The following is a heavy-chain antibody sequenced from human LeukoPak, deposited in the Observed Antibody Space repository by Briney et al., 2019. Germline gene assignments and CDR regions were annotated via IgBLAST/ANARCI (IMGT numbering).Heavy chain of an antibody. Sequence: GGSLRLPCAASGFTFSSYAMSWVRQAPGKGLEWVSTISGSGGSTYYADSVKGRFTISRDNSKNTLYMQMNRLRAEDTAKYYCAKVAAGGYSYGLDYWGQGTLVTVSS. CDR2: ISGSGGST. D-gene: IGHD5-18*01. CDR1: GFTFSSYA. V-gene: IGHV3-23*01. J-gene: IGHJ4*02. CDR3: AKVAAGGYSYGLDY.